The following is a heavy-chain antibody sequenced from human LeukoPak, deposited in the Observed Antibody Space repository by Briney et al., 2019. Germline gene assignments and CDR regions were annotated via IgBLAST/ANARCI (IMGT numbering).Heavy chain of an antibody. CDR2: IYSGGST. CDR3: ARVRGLPRYFDY. CDR1: GFTVSSNY. V-gene: IGHV3-53*01. Sequence: GGSLRLSCAASGFTVSSNYMSWVRQAPGKGLEWVSVIYSGGSTYYADSVKGRLTISRDNSKNTLYLQMNSLRAEDTAVYYCARVRGLPRYFDYWGQGTLVTVSS. J-gene: IGHJ4*02. D-gene: IGHD5-12*01.